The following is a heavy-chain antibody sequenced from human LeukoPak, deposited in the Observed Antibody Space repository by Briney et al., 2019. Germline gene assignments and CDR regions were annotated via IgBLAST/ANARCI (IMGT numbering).Heavy chain of an antibody. V-gene: IGHV4-39*07. CDR2: IYYSGST. J-gene: IGHJ4*02. D-gene: IGHD3-16*01. CDR1: GGSISSYY. CDR3: AREGPLHYDYVWASSYYFDY. Sequence: SETLSLTCTVSGGSISSYYWSWIRQPPGKGLEWIGSIYYSGSTYYNPSLKSRVTISVDTSKNQFSLKLSSVTAADTAVYYCAREGPLHYDYVWASSYYFDYWGQGTLVTVSS.